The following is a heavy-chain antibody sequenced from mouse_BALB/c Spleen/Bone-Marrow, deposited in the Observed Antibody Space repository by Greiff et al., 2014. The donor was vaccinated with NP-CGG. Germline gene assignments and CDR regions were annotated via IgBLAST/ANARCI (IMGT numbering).Heavy chain of an antibody. D-gene: IGHD4-1*01. J-gene: IGHJ4*01. CDR2: IHYSGIT. CDR1: GYSITSYYS. Sequence: VQLKESGPDLVKPSQSLSLTCTVTGYSITSYYSWDWIPQFSGNKMEWMGYIHYSGITVYNPSLKSRISITRDTSNNQFFLQLNSVTTEDTATYYCARFAGTPYTMDYWGQGTSVTVSS. V-gene: IGHV3-1*02. CDR3: ARFAGTPYTMDY.